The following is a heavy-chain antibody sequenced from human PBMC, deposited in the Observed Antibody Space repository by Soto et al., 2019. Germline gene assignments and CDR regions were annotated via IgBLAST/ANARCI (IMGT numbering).Heavy chain of an antibody. CDR1: GFTFSSYS. V-gene: IGHV3-21*01. J-gene: IGHJ4*02. Sequence: GGSLRLSCAASGFTFSSYSMNWVRQAPGKGLEWASSISISSSYIYYADSVKGRFTISRDNAKNSLYLQMNSLRAEDTAVYYCARTLQSYSSGYWGQGTLVTVSS. CDR3: ARTLQSYSSGY. D-gene: IGHD6-25*01. CDR2: ISISSSYI.